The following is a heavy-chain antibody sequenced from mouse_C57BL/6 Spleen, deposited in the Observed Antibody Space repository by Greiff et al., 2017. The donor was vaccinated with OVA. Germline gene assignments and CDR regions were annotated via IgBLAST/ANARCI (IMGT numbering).Heavy chain of an antibody. J-gene: IGHJ3*01. D-gene: IGHD1-1*01. Sequence: VQLQQSGPVLVKPGASVKMSCKASGYTFTDYYMNWVKQSHGKSLEWIGVINPYNGGTSYNQKFKGKATLTVDKSSVTAVMELNSLTSEDSAVYYCASYTVVAKGFAYWGPGTLVTVSA. CDR1: GYTFTDYY. CDR2: INPYNGGT. CDR3: ASYTVVAKGFAY. V-gene: IGHV1-19*01.